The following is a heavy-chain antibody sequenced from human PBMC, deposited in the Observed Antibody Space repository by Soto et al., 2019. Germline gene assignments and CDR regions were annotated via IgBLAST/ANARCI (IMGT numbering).Heavy chain of an antibody. CDR3: ARAPTIVGRERHFDF. Sequence: GASVKVSCKTSGYTFIGYYIHWVRQAPGQGLERMGCLNPNTGDTNYAQKFQGWVTMTRDTSISTAYMEVTRLRSDDTAVYYCARAPTIVGRERHFDFWGQGSLVTVSS. CDR1: GYTFIGYY. CDR2: LNPNTGDT. D-gene: IGHD4-4*01. J-gene: IGHJ4*02. V-gene: IGHV1-2*04.